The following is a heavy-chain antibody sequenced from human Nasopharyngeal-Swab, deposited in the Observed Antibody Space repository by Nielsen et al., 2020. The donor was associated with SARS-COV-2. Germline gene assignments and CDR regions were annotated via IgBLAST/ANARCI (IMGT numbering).Heavy chain of an antibody. CDR1: GFIFSNYA. V-gene: IGHV3-30*18. J-gene: IGHJ6*02. Sequence: GESLKISCEASGFIFSNYAMHWVRQAPGKGLEWVAVISYDGTNKYYEDSVKGRFTISRDNSKKTLYMQMNSLRTDDTAVYYCAKDVEVARFGELLLYYYYYGMDVWGQGTTVTVS. D-gene: IGHD3-10*01. CDR2: ISYDGTNK. CDR3: AKDVEVARFGELLLYYYYYGMDV.